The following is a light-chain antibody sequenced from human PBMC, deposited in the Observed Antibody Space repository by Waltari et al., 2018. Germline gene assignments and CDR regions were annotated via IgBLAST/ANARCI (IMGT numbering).Light chain of an antibody. V-gene: IGLV1-44*01. CDR3: AAWDDSLNGWV. Sequence: QSVLTQPPSASGTPGQRVTISCSGSSSNIGSNTVNWYQQLPGTAPKLLIYSDNQRPSVVPDRFSGSKSGTSASLAITGLQSGDEADYYCAAWDDSLNGWVFGGGTKLTVL. CDR2: SDN. CDR1: SSNIGSNT. J-gene: IGLJ3*02.